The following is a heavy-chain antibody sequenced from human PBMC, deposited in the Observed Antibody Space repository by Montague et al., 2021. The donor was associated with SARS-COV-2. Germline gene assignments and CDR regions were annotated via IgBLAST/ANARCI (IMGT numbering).Heavy chain of an antibody. V-gene: IGHV4-39*07. D-gene: IGHD5-12*01. CDR3: ARTTWLRGYFDL. Sequence: SETLSLTCTVSGGSIRSSSYYWGWIRQPPGKGLECIGSIYYSGSTYYNPSLKSRVTISVDTSKNPFSLKLSSVTAADTAVYYCARTTWLRGYFDLWGRGTLVTVSS. CDR1: GGSIRSSSYY. CDR2: IYYSGST. J-gene: IGHJ2*01.